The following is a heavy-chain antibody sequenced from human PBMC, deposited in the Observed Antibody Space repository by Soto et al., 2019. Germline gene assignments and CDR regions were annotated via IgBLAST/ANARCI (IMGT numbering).Heavy chain of an antibody. CDR3: AKDFTIFGVGTDFDY. V-gene: IGHV3-23*01. Sequence: PGGSLRLSCAASGFTFSSYAMSWVRQAPGKGLEWVSAISGSGGSTYYADSVKGRFTISRDNSKNTLYLQMNSLSAEDTAVYYCAKDFTIFGVGTDFDYWGQGTLVTVSS. J-gene: IGHJ4*02. CDR2: ISGSGGST. D-gene: IGHD3-3*01. CDR1: GFTFSSYA.